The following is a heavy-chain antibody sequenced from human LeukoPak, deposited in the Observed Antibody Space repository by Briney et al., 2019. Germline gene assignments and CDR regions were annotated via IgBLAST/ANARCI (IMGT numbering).Heavy chain of an antibody. J-gene: IGHJ4*02. CDR2: ISSSSSYI. Sequence: GGSLRLSCASSGFTFSSHSMYWVRQAPGKGLEWVSSISSSSSYIYYADSVKGRFTISRDNAKNSLYLQMNSLRAEDTAVYYCAHGSMYQLDYWGQGTLVTVSS. D-gene: IGHD2-2*01. CDR3: AHGSMYQLDY. V-gene: IGHV3-21*04. CDR1: GFTFSSHS.